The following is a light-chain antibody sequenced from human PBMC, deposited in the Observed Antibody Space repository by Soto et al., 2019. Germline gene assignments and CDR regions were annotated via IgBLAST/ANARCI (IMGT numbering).Light chain of an antibody. CDR1: QRISTN. J-gene: IGKJ1*01. CDR3: QQYDNWPRT. Sequence: ETVTTQSPATVSVSPGESVTLSCRTSQRISTNLAWYQHKPGQSPRLLFYGAFIMATGVPARFSGSGSGTEFTLTISSLQSEDVAVYYCQQYDNWPRTFGQGTKVEIK. V-gene: IGKV3-15*01. CDR2: GAF.